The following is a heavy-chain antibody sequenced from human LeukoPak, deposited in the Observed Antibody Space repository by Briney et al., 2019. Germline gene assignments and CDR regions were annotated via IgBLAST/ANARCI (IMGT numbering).Heavy chain of an antibody. CDR2: ITSSGDGT. V-gene: IGHV3-23*01. CDR1: GFTFSIYA. J-gene: IGHJ5*02. CDR3: ARESIAVAGTMSYWFDP. D-gene: IGHD6-19*01. Sequence: PGGSLRLSCAASGFTFSIYAMSWVRQAPGKGLQWVSSITSSGDGTYYADSVKGRFTISRDNSKNTLYLQMGSLRAEDMAVYYCARESIAVAGTMSYWFDPWGQGTLVTVSS.